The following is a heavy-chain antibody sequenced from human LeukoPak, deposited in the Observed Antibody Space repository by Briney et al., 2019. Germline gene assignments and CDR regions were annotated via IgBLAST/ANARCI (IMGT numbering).Heavy chain of an antibody. CDR1: GYTFTSYG. CDR3: ARDASSELRYFDWLFADYFDY. CDR2: ISAYNGNT. Sequence: ASVKVSCKASGYTFTSYGIGWVRQAPGQGLEWMGWISAYNGNTNYAQKLQGRVTMTTDTSTSTAYMELRSLRSDDTAVYYCARDASSELRYFDWLFADYFDYWGQGTLVTVSS. D-gene: IGHD3-9*01. V-gene: IGHV1-18*01. J-gene: IGHJ4*02.